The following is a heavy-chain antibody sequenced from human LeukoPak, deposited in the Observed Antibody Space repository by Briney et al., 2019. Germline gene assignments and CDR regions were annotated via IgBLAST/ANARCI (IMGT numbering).Heavy chain of an antibody. V-gene: IGHV3-30-3*01. CDR2: ISYDGSNK. Sequence: LSLTCAVYGGSFSGYYWSWIRQPPGKGLEWVAVISYDGSNKYYADSVKGRFTISRDNSKNTLYLQMNSLRAEDTAVYYCARNYYDSSGYCFDYWGQGTLVTVSS. CDR3: ARNYYDSSGYCFDY. J-gene: IGHJ4*02. D-gene: IGHD3-22*01. CDR1: GGSFSGYY.